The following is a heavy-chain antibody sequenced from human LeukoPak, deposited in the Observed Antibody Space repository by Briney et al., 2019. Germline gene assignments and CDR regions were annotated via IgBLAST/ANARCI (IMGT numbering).Heavy chain of an antibody. CDR1: GFTFSSYW. J-gene: IGHJ4*02. CDR2: IKQDGSEQ. Sequence: GGSLRLSCAASGFTFSSYWMSWVRQAPGKGLEWVANIKQDGSEQYYVDSVKGRFTISRDNAKNSLFLQMNSLRDEDTAVYYCARDRFLTASYDYWGQGTLVTVSS. CDR3: ARDRFLTASYDY. D-gene: IGHD3-9*01. V-gene: IGHV3-7*01.